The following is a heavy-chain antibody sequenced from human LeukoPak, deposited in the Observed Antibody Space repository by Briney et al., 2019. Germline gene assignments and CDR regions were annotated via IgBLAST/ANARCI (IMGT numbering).Heavy chain of an antibody. CDR3: ARLACSGGSCFGHFDY. J-gene: IGHJ4*02. CDR1: GYSFTSYW. Sequence: GESLKISCKGSGYSFTSYWIGWVRQMPGKGLEWMGIIYPGDSDTRYSPSFQGQVTISADKSISTAYLQWSSLKASDTAMYYYARLACSGGSCFGHFDYWGQGTLVTVSS. V-gene: IGHV5-51*01. D-gene: IGHD2-15*01. CDR2: IYPGDSDT.